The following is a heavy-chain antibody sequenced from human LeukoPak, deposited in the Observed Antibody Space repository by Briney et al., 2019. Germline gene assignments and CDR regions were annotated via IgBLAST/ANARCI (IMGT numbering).Heavy chain of an antibody. CDR3: ARGSHLNSSSWYGGNDY. D-gene: IGHD6-13*01. V-gene: IGHV3-48*03. Sequence: GGSLRLCCAASGFTFSSYEMNWVRQAPGKGLEWVSYISSSGSTIYYADSVKGRFTISRDNAKNSLYLQMNSLRAEDTAVYYCARGSHLNSSSWYGGNDYWGQGTLVTVSS. CDR1: GFTFSSYE. CDR2: ISSSGSTI. J-gene: IGHJ4*02.